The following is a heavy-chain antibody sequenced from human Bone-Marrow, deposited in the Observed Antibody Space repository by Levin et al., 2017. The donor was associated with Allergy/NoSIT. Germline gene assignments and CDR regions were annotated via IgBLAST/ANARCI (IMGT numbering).Heavy chain of an antibody. J-gene: IGHJ4*02. Sequence: ASVKVSCKVSGFSITELSMHWVRQAPGKGLEWMGGFDLRDGEIVYAQKFQGRVTMTEDKSTDTAYMELSSLRSEDTAVYSCADLDDFTSAWYPHWGQGTLVTFSS. V-gene: IGHV1-24*01. D-gene: IGHD6-19*01. CDR3: ADLDDFTSAWYPH. CDR1: GFSITELS. CDR2: FDLRDGEI.